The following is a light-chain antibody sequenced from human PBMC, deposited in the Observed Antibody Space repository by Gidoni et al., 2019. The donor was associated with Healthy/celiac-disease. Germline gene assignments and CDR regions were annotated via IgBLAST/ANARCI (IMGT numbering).Light chain of an antibody. CDR2: EVS. Sequence: QSALTQPAAVSGSTGQSITISCTGTSSDVGGYNYVSWYQQLPGKAPKLMIYEVSNRPSGVSNRFSGSKSGNTASLTISGLQAEDEADYYCSSYTSSSTLVFGGGTKLTVL. J-gene: IGLJ3*02. V-gene: IGLV2-14*01. CDR3: SSYTSSSTLV. CDR1: SSDVGGYNY.